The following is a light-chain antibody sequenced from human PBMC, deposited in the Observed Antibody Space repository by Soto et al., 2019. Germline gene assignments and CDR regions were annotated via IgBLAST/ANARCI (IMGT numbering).Light chain of an antibody. V-gene: IGKV3-11*01. CDR1: QSVSGN. Sequence: GERATLSCRASQSVSGNLSWYQEKPGQAPRRLIYRASTRAAGLPDRFSGSGSGTDFTLTISSLEPEDFAVYYCQQRSNWPPFTFGPGRMVDIK. J-gene: IGKJ3*01. CDR2: RAS. CDR3: QQRSNWPPFT.